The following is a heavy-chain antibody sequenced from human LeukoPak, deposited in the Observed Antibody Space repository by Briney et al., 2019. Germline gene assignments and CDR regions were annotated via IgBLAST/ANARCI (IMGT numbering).Heavy chain of an antibody. CDR1: GGTFSSYA. D-gene: IGHD3-22*01. Sequence: SVKVSCKASGGTFSSYAISWVRQAPGRGLEWMGGIIPIFGTANYAQKFQGRVTITADESTSTAYMELSSLRSEDTAVYYCARDYDSSGYYLDAFDIWGQGTMVTVSS. J-gene: IGHJ3*02. V-gene: IGHV1-69*13. CDR2: IIPIFGTA. CDR3: ARDYDSSGYYLDAFDI.